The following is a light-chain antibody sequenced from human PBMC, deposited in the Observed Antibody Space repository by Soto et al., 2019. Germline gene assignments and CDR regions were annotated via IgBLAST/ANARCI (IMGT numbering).Light chain of an antibody. V-gene: IGKV1-6*01. CDR2: AAS. CDR1: QGITDD. J-gene: IGKJ1*01. Sequence: AIQMTQSPSSLSASVGDRVTITCRASQGITDDLGWYQQKPGEAPKLLIYAASSLQSGVPSRFSGSGSGTDFTLTISSLQPEDFATYYCLQNFKFPWTFGQGTKVEIK. CDR3: LQNFKFPWT.